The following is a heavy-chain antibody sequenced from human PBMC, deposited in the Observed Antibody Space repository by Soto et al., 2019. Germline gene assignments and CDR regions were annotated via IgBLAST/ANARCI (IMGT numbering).Heavy chain of an antibody. V-gene: IGHV3-33*01. CDR1: GFTFSSYG. Sequence: QVQLVESGGGVVQPGRSLRLSCAASGFTFSSYGMHWVRQAPGKGLEWVAVIWYDGSNKYYADSVKGRFTISRDNSKNTLYLQMNSLRAEDTAVYYCARERRSSSWYFGRWSDGERYYFDYWGQGTLVTVSS. CDR3: ARERRSSSWYFGRWSDGERYYFDY. J-gene: IGHJ4*02. CDR2: IWYDGSNK. D-gene: IGHD6-13*01.